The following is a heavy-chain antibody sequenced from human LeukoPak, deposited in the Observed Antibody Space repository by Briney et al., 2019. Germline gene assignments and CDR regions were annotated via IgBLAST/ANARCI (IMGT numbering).Heavy chain of an antibody. Sequence: SEALSLTCTLSGGSISAYYWSWIRQPLGKGLGWMGYIYFTGTTTYPPSLRSRVTISLDTSNNQFSLDLTSVTVADTAVYYCARLSSGSRPNFDSWGQGSLVTVSS. CDR1: GGSISAYY. CDR2: IYFTGTT. D-gene: IGHD6-19*01. V-gene: IGHV4-59*08. CDR3: ARLSSGSRPNFDS. J-gene: IGHJ4*02.